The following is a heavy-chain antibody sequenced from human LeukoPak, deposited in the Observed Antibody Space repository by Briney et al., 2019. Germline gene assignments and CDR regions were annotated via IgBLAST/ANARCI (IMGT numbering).Heavy chain of an antibody. CDR3: ARDEGIAVDTRGFDY. CDR1: GFTLSSYW. Sequence: GGSLRLSCAASGFTLSSYWMHWVRLAPGQGLVWVSSINRDGSKTYYADSVKGRLTISRDNAKNTLYLQMSSLRAEDTTVYYCARDEGIAVDTRGFDYWGQGTLVTVSS. CDR2: INRDGSKT. J-gene: IGHJ4*02. V-gene: IGHV3-74*01. D-gene: IGHD6-19*01.